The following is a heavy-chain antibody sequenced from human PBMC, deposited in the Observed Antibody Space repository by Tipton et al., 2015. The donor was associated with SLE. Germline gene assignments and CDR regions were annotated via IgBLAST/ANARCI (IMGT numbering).Heavy chain of an antibody. V-gene: IGHV4-39*07. CDR1: GGSISSVDYF. D-gene: IGHD5-18*01. J-gene: IGHJ4*02. CDR3: ARGARGNSYGSDEDFDY. Sequence: GLVKPSETLSLTCTVSGGSISSVDYFWAWVRQPPGKGLEWIGTIYHSESPNYNPSLKSRVTISIDKSKNQFSLKLTSVTAADTAVYYCARGARGNSYGSDEDFDYWGQGTLVTVSS. CDR2: IYHSESP.